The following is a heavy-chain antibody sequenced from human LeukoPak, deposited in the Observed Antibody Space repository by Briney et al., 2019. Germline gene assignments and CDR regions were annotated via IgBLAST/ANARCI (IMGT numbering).Heavy chain of an antibody. D-gene: IGHD4-17*01. CDR3: ARGRYGDYDDY. CDR1: GGSISSGGYY. J-gene: IGHJ4*02. V-gene: IGHV4-31*03. CDR2: IYYSGST. Sequence: PSETLSLTCTVSGGSISSGGYYWSWIRQHPGKGLEWIGYIYYSGSTYYNPSLKSRVTISVDTPKNQFSLKLSSVTAADTAVYYCARGRYGDYDDYWGQGTLVTVSS.